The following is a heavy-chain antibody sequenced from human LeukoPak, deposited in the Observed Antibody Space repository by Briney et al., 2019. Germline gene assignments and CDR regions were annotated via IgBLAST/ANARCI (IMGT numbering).Heavy chain of an antibody. J-gene: IGHJ6*02. D-gene: IGHD6-19*01. CDR2: INPNSGGT. V-gene: IGHV1-2*02. CDR1: GYTFTGYY. CDR3: ARCSSGWYVYYYYGMDV. Sequence: ASVKVSCKASGYTFTGYYMHWVRQAPGRGLEWMGWINPNSGGTNYAQKFQGRVTMTRDTSISTAYMELSRLRSDDTAVYYCARCSSGWYVYYYYGMDVWGQGTTVTVSS.